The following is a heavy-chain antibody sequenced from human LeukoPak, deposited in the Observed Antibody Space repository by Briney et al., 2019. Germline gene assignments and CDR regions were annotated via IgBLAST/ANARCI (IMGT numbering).Heavy chain of an antibody. CDR1: GFTFSAFY. V-gene: IGHV3-11*06. J-gene: IGHJ4*02. CDR2: IAGNSQYI. D-gene: IGHD6-6*01. Sequence: GGSLRLSCAASGFTFSAFYMTWIRQAPGKGLESVAYIAGNSQYINYADSVKGRFTISRDNAKNSLYLQMSSLRVEDTAVYYCTRDPRLLDSWGQGTLVTVSS. CDR3: TRDPRLLDS.